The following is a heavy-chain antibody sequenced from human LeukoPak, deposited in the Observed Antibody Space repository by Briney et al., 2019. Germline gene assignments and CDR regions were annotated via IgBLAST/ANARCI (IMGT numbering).Heavy chain of an antibody. CDR3: ARDMVRGVIHDAFDI. Sequence: GGSLRLSCAASGFTFSSYWMSWVRQAPGKGLEWVANIKQDGSEKYYVDSVKGRFTISRDNAKNSLYLQMNSLRAEDTALYYCARDMVRGVIHDAFDIWGQGTMVTVSP. J-gene: IGHJ3*02. D-gene: IGHD3-10*01. V-gene: IGHV3-7*03. CDR1: GFTFSSYW. CDR2: IKQDGSEK.